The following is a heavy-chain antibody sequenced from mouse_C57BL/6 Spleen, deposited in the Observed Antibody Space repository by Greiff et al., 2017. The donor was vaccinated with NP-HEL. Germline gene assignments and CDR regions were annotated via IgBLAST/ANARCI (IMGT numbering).Heavy chain of an antibody. V-gene: IGHV1-39*01. D-gene: IGHD1-1*01. J-gene: IGHJ4*01. CDR2: INPNYGTT. CDR1: GYSFTDYN. CDR3: AGFYYYGSSYVEAMDY. Sequence: EVQLQQSGPELVKPGASVKISCKASGYSFTDYNMNWVKQSNGKSLEWIGVINPNYGTTSYNQKFKGKATLTVDQSSSTAYMQLNSLTSEDSAVYYCAGFYYYGSSYVEAMDYWGQGTSVTVSS.